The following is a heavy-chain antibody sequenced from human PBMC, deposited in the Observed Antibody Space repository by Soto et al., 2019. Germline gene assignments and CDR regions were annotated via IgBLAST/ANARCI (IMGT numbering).Heavy chain of an antibody. V-gene: IGHV3-23*01. Sequence: PGGSLRLSCVASGFTFSSYDMSWVRQAPGKGLEWVSAISASGGATWYADSVKGRFTISRDNSKNTLSLQMNSLRAEDTAVYYCSKGSPARVEGFDYWGQGTLVTVSS. CDR1: GFTFSSYD. CDR3: SKGSPARVEGFDY. D-gene: IGHD6-6*01. CDR2: ISASGGAT. J-gene: IGHJ4*02.